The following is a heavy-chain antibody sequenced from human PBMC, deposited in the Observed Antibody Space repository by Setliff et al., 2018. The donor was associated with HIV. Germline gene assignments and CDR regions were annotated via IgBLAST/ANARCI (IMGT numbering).Heavy chain of an antibody. Sequence: PSETLSLTCTVSGGSISSSSSYWGWIRQSPGKGLEWIGSIYYSGSTYYNPSLKSRVTISVDTSKDQFYLRLTSVTAADTAVYYCARHMEFYYYYMDVWGKGTTVTVSS. CDR1: GGSISSSSSY. CDR2: IYYSGST. V-gene: IGHV4-39*01. CDR3: ARHMEFYYYYMDV. J-gene: IGHJ6*03. D-gene: IGHD1-1*01.